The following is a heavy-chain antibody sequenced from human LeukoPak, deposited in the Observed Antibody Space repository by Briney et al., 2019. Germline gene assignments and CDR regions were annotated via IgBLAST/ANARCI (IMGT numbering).Heavy chain of an antibody. CDR2: ISYIGST. D-gene: IGHD4-11*01. CDR3: ARDLVTVTKGFDI. Sequence: SDTLSLTCAVSDDSFSSHYWTWIRQPPGKGLEWIGYISYIGSTNYNPSLKGRVTISIDTSKNEFSLKLTSVTAADTAVYYCARDLVTVTKGFDIWGQGTMVTVSS. CDR1: DDSFSSHY. V-gene: IGHV4-59*11. J-gene: IGHJ3*02.